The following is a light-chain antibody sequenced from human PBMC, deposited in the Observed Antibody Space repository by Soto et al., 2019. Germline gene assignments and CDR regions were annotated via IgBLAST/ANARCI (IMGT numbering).Light chain of an antibody. Sequence: IVFTQSPSTLPSFPGDIVTLSCRASQYINTRLAWYQHRPGQAPRLLIYKTSNRATGIPDRFSGSGSGTEFTLTISRLKSEDFAVYYCQQYNNSPPITFGQGARMEIK. CDR3: QQYNNSPPIT. CDR1: QYINTR. CDR2: KTS. V-gene: IGKV3D-15*01. J-gene: IGKJ5*01.